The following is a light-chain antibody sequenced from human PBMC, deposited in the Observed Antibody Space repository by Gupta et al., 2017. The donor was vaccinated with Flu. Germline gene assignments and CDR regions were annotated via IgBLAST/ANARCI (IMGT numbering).Light chain of an antibody. V-gene: IGLV5-45*03. J-gene: IGLJ3*02. CDR1: SGINVGTYR. CDR3: MIGESSAWV. CDR2: YKSDSDK. Sequence: QPFLTQPSSLSASPGPSASLTCTLRSGINVGTYRIYWYQQKPGSPPQYPMSYKSDSDKEQGSGVPSRFSGSKEASATGATLLIWGMQSEDDAVNSCMIGESSAWVFGGGTKLTVL.